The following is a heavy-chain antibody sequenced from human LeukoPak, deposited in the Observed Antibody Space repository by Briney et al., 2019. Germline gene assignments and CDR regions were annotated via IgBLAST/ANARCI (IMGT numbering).Heavy chain of an antibody. CDR3: ARESDRYCSGTSCPNWYDP. V-gene: IGHV4-39*07. CDR2: IYYSGST. CDR1: GGSITSSYYY. Sequence: PSETLSLTCTVSGGSITSSYYYWGWIRQPPGTGLEWIGSIYYSGSTYYNPSLKSRVTISVDTSKNQFSLKLNSVTAADTAVYYCARESDRYCSGTSCPNWYDPWGQGTWSPSPQ. J-gene: IGHJ5*02. D-gene: IGHD2-2*01.